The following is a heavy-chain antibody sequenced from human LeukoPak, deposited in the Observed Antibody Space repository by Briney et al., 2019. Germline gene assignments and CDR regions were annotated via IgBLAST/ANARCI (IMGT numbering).Heavy chain of an antibody. J-gene: IGHJ4*02. V-gene: IGHV4-38-2*02. Sequence: SETLSLTCTVSGYSISSGYYWGWIRQPPGKGLEWIGSMYHSGSTYYNPSLKSRVTISVDTSKNQFSLKLSSVTAADTAVYYCARDTYYYGWGSQTPHFDYWGQGTLVTVSS. CDR1: GYSISSGYY. CDR2: MYHSGST. D-gene: IGHD3-10*01. CDR3: ARDTYYYGWGSQTPHFDY.